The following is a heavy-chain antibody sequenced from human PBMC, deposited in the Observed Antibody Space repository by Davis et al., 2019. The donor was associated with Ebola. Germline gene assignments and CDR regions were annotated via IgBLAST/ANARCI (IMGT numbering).Heavy chain of an antibody. CDR1: EFNIRPYG. J-gene: IGHJ6*03. CDR3: GKNHLREKTYYFYMDV. CDR2: VSGSGGST. V-gene: IGHV3-23*01. Sequence: PGGSLRLSCAPPEFNIRPYGMTWVRKAPGKGLEWVSSVSGSGGSTYYADSVKGRLTISRDNSNNTLYLQMNSLRAEDTATYYCGKNHLREKTYYFYMDVWGKGITVIVSS. D-gene: IGHD3-22*01.